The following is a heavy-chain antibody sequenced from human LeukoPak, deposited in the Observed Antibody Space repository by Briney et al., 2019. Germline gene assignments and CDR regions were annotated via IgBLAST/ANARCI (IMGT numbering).Heavy chain of an antibody. V-gene: IGHV6-1*01. Sequence: QTLSLTCALSGDSVSRNSAACSWIRHYPSRGLEWLGRTFYRSKWYNDYAVSVKSRITINPDTSKNQFSLQLNSVTPEDTAVYYCARDVQQLATRYYYYGMDVWGQGTTVTVSS. J-gene: IGHJ6*02. D-gene: IGHD6-13*01. CDR3: ARDVQQLATRYYYYGMDV. CDR1: GDSVSRNSAA. CDR2: TFYRSKWYN.